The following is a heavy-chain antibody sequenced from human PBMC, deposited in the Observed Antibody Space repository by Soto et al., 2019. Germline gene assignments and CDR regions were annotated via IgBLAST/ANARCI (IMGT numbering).Heavy chain of an antibody. Sequence: PSETLSLTCTVSGGSISSGGYYWSWVRQPPGKALEWIGYIYYSGTTKYNPSLKSRVTISVDTSKNQFSLKLSSVTAADTAVYYCARGYEFFDYCGQGTLVTVSS. D-gene: IGHD1-1*01. J-gene: IGHJ4*02. CDR1: GGSISSGGYY. CDR3: ARGYEFFDY. V-gene: IGHV4-61*08. CDR2: IYYSGTT.